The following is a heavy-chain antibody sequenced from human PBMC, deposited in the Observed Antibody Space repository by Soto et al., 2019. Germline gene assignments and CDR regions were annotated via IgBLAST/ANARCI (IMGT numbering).Heavy chain of an antibody. J-gene: IGHJ2*01. CDR2: ISKFSEII. CDR3: AREGGVVDVIGYFDL. Sequence: HPGGSLRLSCAASGFTLRSFSMNWVRQAPGKGLEWVSHISKFSEIISYADSVKGRFTISRDNAKSSLYLQMNSLRAEDTAVYYCAREGGVVDVIGYFDLWGRGTLVTVSS. V-gene: IGHV3-48*01. CDR1: GFTLRSFS. D-gene: IGHD3-22*01.